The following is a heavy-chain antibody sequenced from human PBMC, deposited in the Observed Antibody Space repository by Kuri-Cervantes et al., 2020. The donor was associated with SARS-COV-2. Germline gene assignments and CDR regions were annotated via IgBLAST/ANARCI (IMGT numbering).Heavy chain of an antibody. CDR2: IYYSGST. CDR3: ARVDGSWYFFY. V-gene: IGHV4-34*01. CDR1: GESFIGYY. Sequence: SETLSLTCAVYGESFIGYYWGWIRQPPGKGLEWIGSIYYSGSTYYNPSLKSRVTISVDTSKNQFSLKLSSVTAADTAVYYCARVDGSWYFFYWGQGTLVTVSS. D-gene: IGHD6-13*01. J-gene: IGHJ4*02.